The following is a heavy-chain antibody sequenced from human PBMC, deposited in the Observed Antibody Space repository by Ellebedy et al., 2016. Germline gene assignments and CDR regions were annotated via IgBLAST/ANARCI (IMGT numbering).Heavy chain of an antibody. Sequence: GESLKISXAASGFTFSSYGMHWVRQAPGKGLEWVAVISYDGSNKYYADSVKGRFTISRDNSKNTLYLQMNSLRAEDTAVYYCAKVSIDLGVDDYWGQGTLVTVSS. V-gene: IGHV3-30*18. J-gene: IGHJ4*02. CDR2: ISYDGSNK. D-gene: IGHD3-3*01. CDR1: GFTFSSYG. CDR3: AKVSIDLGVDDY.